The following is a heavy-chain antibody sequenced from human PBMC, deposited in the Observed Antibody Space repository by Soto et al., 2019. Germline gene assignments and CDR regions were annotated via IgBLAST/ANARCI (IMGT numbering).Heavy chain of an antibody. V-gene: IGHV1-18*03. CDR2: ISAYNGNT. CDR3: ARRSLELGIEDY. Sequence: ASVKVSCKASGYTFTSYGISWVRQAPGQGLEWMGWISAYNGNTNYAQKLQGRVTMTTDTSTSTAYMELRSLRSDDMAVYYCARRSLELGIEDYWGQGTLVTVSS. CDR1: GYTFTSYG. D-gene: IGHD7-27*01. J-gene: IGHJ4*02.